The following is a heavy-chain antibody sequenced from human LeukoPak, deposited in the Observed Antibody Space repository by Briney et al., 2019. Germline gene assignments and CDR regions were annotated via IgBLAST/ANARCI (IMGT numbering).Heavy chain of an antibody. V-gene: IGHV4-39*01. CDR3: AQTEMPMDSFDY. D-gene: IGHD2-2*01. CDR1: GGSISSSSYY. J-gene: IGHJ4*02. CDR2: IYYSGST. Sequence: PSETLSLTCTVSGGSISSSSYYWGWIRQPPGKGLEWIGSIYYSGSTYYNPSLKSRVTISVDTSKNQFSLKLSSVTAADTAVYYCAQTEMPMDSFDYWGQGTLVTVSS.